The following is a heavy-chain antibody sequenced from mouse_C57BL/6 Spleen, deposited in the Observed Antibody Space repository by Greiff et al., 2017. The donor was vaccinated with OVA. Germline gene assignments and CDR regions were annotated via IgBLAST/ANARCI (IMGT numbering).Heavy chain of an antibody. V-gene: IGHV1-26*01. J-gene: IGHJ4*01. CDR1: GYTFTDYY. Sequence: EVQLQQSGPELVKPGASVKISCKASGYTFTDYYMNWVKQSHGKSLEWIGDINPNNGGTSYNQKFKGKATLTVDKSSSAAYMALRSLTSEDSAVYYCARRGGIYYDYDGYAMDYWGQGTSVTVSS. CDR3: ARRGGIYYDYDGYAMDY. CDR2: INPNNGGT. D-gene: IGHD2-4*01.